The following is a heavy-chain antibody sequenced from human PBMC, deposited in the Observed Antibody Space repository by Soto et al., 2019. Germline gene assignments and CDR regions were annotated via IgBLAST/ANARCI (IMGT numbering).Heavy chain of an antibody. V-gene: IGHV3-30-3*01. Sequence: QVQLMESGGGVVQPGRSLRLSCAASGFTFRSYAIHWVRQAPGKGLEWVAIISYDGSSKFYTDSVKGRFTISRDNSNNTLYLQMNRLRSEDTAVYYCARDGRTGTTLPHGGLDQWGQGTRVTVSS. D-gene: IGHD3-10*01. CDR1: GFTFRSYA. J-gene: IGHJ4*02. CDR2: ISYDGSSK. CDR3: ARDGRTGTTLPHGGLDQ.